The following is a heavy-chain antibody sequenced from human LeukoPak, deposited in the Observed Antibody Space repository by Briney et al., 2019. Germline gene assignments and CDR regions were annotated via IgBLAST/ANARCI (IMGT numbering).Heavy chain of an antibody. CDR3: AAHIFYYYGMGV. CDR1: GYTLTELS. D-gene: IGHD3-9*01. CDR2: FDPEDGET. J-gene: IGHJ6*02. Sequence: ASVKVSCKVSGYTLTELSMHWVRQAPGKGLEWMGGFDPEDGETVYAQKFQGRVTMTEDTSTDTAYMELSSLRSEDTAVYYCAAHIFYYYGMGVWGQGTTVTVSS. V-gene: IGHV1-24*01.